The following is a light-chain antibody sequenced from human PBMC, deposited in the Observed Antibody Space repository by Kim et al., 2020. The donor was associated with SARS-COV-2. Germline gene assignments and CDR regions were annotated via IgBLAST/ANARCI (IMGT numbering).Light chain of an antibody. CDR3: QQYGVSPLT. CDR2: GAS. V-gene: IGKV3-20*01. CDR1: QSVSSSY. Sequence: EIVLTQSPGTLSLSPGQRATLSCRASQSVSSSYLAWYHHKPGKAPRLIIHGASTRATGVPDRFSGSGSGTDFTISISRLEPEVFAVYYCQQYGVSPLTFGGGTKVDIK. J-gene: IGKJ4*01.